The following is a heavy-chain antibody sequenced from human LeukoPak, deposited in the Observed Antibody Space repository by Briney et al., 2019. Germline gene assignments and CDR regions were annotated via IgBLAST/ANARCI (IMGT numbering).Heavy chain of an antibody. D-gene: IGHD3-3*01. J-gene: IGHJ4*02. CDR1: GFTFSSYW. V-gene: IGHV3-7*01. CDR2: IKQDGSEK. Sequence: PGGSLRLSCAASGFTFSSYWMSWVRQAPGKGLEWVANIKQDGSEKYYVDSVKGRFTISRDNAKNSLYLQMNSLRAEDTAVYYCARDGYDFWSGYYPCFDYWGQGTLVTVSS. CDR3: ARDGYDFWSGYYPCFDY.